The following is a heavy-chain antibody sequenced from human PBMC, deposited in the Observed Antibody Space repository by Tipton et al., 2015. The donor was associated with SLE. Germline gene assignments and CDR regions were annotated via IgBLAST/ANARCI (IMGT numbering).Heavy chain of an antibody. CDR2: ISSSSSYT. Sequence: SLRLSCAASGFTFSNYYMSWIRQAPGKGLEWVSYISSSSSYTNYADSVKGRFTISRDNAKNSLYLQMNSLRAEDTAVYYCARGITIFDWFDPWGQGTLVTVSS. CDR1: GFTFSNYY. CDR3: ARGITIFDWFDP. J-gene: IGHJ5*02. D-gene: IGHD3-3*01. V-gene: IGHV3-11*06.